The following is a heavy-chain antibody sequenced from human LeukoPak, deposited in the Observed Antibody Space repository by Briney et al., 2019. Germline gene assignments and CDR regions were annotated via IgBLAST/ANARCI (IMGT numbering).Heavy chain of an antibody. V-gene: IGHV3-9*01. CDR2: ISWNSGSL. J-gene: IGHJ4*02. CDR3: VRGGYRGFDYEY. CDR1: GFTFDDYA. D-gene: IGHD5-12*01. Sequence: GRSLRLSCAASGFTFDDYAMHWVRQAPGKGLEWVSGISWNSGSLGYLDSVKGRFTISRDNAKSSLYLQMNSLRAEDTAVYYCVRGGYRGFDYEYWGQGTLVTVSS.